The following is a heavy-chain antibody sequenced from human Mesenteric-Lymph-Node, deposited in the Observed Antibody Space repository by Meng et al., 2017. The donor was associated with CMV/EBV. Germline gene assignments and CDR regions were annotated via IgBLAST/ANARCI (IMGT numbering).Heavy chain of an antibody. CDR3: ARAGGTIFGVATSYYGMDV. V-gene: IGHV3-21*01. D-gene: IGHD3-3*01. Sequence: GESLKISCAASGFTLSSYSMNWVRQAPGKGLEWVSSISSSSTYIYYADSVKGRFTISRDNAKNSLYLQMNSLRAEDTAVYYCARAGGTIFGVATSYYGMDVWGQGTTVTVSS. J-gene: IGHJ6*02. CDR1: GFTLSSYS. CDR2: ISSSSTYI.